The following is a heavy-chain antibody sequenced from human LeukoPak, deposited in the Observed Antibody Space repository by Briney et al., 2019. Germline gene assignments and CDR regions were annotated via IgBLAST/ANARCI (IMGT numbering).Heavy chain of an antibody. J-gene: IGHJ4*02. V-gene: IGHV4-59*01. CDR1: GGSISSYY. CDR3: ARALLDYGDYVRGGSFDY. CDR2: IYYSGST. D-gene: IGHD4-17*01. Sequence: PSETLSLTCTASGGSISSYYWSWIRQPPGKGLEWIGYIYYSGSTNYNPSLKSRVTISVDTSKNQFSLKLSSVTAADTAVYYCARALLDYGDYVRGGSFDYWGQGTLVTVSS.